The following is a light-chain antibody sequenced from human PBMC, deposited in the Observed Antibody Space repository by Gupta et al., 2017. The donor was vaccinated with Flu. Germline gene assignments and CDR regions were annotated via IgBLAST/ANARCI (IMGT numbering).Light chain of an antibody. J-gene: IGLJ1*01. CDR1: GSDVGGYNY. Sequence: GSDVGGYNYVSWYQHHPGKAPKLIIHDVSRRPSGVPDRFSGSKSGNTASLTISGLQAEDEADYYCCSYAGSYTFVFETGTKLTVL. V-gene: IGLV2-11*01. CDR2: DVS. CDR3: CSYAGSYTFV.